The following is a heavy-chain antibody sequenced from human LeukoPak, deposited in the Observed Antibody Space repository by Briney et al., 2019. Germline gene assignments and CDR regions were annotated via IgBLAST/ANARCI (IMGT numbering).Heavy chain of an antibody. CDR1: GFTFSSYS. D-gene: IGHD6-13*01. J-gene: IGHJ3*02. Sequence: GGSLRLSCAASGFTFSSYSMNWVRQAPGKGLEWVSSISSSSYIYYADSVKGRFTISRDNAKNSLYLQMNSLRAEDTAVYYCASLQQLVRPDAFDIWGQGTMVTVSS. CDR2: ISSSSYI. V-gene: IGHV3-21*01. CDR3: ASLQQLVRPDAFDI.